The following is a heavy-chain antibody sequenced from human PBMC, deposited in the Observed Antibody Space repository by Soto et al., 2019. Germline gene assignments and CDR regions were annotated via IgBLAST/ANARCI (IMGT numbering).Heavy chain of an antibody. V-gene: IGHV4-31*03. CDR2: IYYSGST. J-gene: IGHJ4*02. CDR1: GGSISSGGYY. D-gene: IGHD5-18*01. CDR3: ARSGYSYGPNPLLY. Sequence: SGTLSLTYTVAGGSISSGGYYWSWIRQHPGKGLEWIGYIYYSGSTYYNPSLKSRVTISVDTSKNQFSLKLSSVTAADTAVYYCARSGYSYGPNPLLYWGQGTLVTVSS.